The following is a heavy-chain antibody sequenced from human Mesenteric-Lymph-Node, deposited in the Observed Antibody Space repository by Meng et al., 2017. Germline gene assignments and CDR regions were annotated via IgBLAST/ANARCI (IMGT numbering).Heavy chain of an antibody. Sequence: QVQLQESGPGLVKPSQTLPLTFPVSGGSISSGDHYWSWIRQPPGKGLEWIGYIYSSGSTYYNPSLKSRITISVDTSKNQFSLRLSSVTAADTAVYYCARDLGVATSIAGFVYWGQGTLVTVSS. CDR2: IYSSGST. CDR1: GGSISSGDHY. V-gene: IGHV4-30-4*01. CDR3: ARDLGVATSIAGFVY. J-gene: IGHJ4*02. D-gene: IGHD5-12*01.